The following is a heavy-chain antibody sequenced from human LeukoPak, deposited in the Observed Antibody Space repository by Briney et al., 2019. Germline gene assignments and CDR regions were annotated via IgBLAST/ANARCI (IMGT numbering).Heavy chain of an antibody. Sequence: SETLSLTCAVSVESSSGYYWSCIRDPPGKGLEWIGEINHSGSTYYNPSLKSRVTISVDTSKNQFSQKLSSVIAAGTAVYYCARDGMATVVTPNYWGQGTLVTVSS. CDR3: ARDGMATVVTPNY. CDR2: INHSGST. D-gene: IGHD4-23*01. V-gene: IGHV4-34*01. CDR1: VESSSGYY. J-gene: IGHJ4*02.